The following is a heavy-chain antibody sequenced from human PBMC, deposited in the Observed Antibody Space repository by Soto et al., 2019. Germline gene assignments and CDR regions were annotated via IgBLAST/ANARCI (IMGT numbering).Heavy chain of an antibody. D-gene: IGHD1-7*01. Sequence: SQTLSLTCVISGDSVSSNSAAWNWIRLSPSRGLEWLARTYYRSRWYNDYAVSVRSRITVNPDTSKNQFSLQLTPVTPEDTAVYYCAGTTSHHWLYMDVWGKGATVTVSS. V-gene: IGHV6-1*01. CDR1: GDSVSSNSAA. CDR2: TYYRSRWYN. CDR3: AGTTSHHWLYMDV. J-gene: IGHJ6*03.